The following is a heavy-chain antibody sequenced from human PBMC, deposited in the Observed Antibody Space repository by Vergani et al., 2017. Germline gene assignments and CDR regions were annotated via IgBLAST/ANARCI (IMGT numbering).Heavy chain of an antibody. CDR1: GFDFSSYI. CDR3: ATERSVVAAPTRDY. V-gene: IGHV3-48*01. J-gene: IGHJ4*02. CDR2: VSTGTKSQ. Sequence: QLVESGGGWVQPGGSLRLSCVVSGFDFSSYIMNWVRQAPGKGLEWVSFVSTGTKSQSYAESVKGRFTISRDSAKNSLYLQMDSLRAEDTAVYYCATERSVVAAPTRDYWGQGTLVTVSS. D-gene: IGHD2-15*01.